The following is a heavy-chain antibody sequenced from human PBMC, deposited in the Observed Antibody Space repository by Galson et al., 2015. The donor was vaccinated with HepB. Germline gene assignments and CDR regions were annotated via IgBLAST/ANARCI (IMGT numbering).Heavy chain of an antibody. Sequence: SVKVSCKASGYTFSAYGISWVRQAPGQGLEWMGWIRIYNGNTDYAQNLQDRVTMTTDTSTNTAYMELRSLTSDDTAVYYCARVEIRYFDWLVEAQESPTLDYWGQGTLVSVSS. V-gene: IGHV1-18*04. CDR1: GYTFSAYG. D-gene: IGHD3-9*01. CDR3: ARVEIRYFDWLVEAQESPTLDY. CDR2: IRIYNGNT. J-gene: IGHJ4*02.